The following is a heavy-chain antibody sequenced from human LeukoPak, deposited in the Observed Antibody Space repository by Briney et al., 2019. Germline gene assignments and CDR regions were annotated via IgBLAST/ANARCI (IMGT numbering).Heavy chain of an antibody. Sequence: SETLSLTCAVYGGSFSGYYWSRIRQPPGKGLEWIGEINHSGSTNYNPSLKSRVTISVDTSKNQFSLKLSSVTAADTAVYYCATKVVVVVAATPDPWFDPWGQGTLVTVSS. V-gene: IGHV4-34*01. J-gene: IGHJ5*02. CDR2: INHSGST. D-gene: IGHD2-15*01. CDR3: ATKVVVVVAATPDPWFDP. CDR1: GGSFSGYY.